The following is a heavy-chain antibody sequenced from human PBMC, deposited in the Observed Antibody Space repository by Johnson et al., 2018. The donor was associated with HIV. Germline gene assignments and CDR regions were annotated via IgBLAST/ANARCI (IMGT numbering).Heavy chain of an antibody. CDR2: ISYDGSNK. CDR1: GFTFSDAW. CDR3: ARELVVITADDAFDI. V-gene: IGHV3-30*03. D-gene: IGHD2-21*01. J-gene: IGHJ3*02. Sequence: VQLVESGGGLVTPGGSLRLSCASSGFTFSDAWMSWVRQAPGKGLEWVAVISYDGSNKYYADSVTGRFTISRDNSKNTLYLQMNSLRAEDTAVYYCARELVVITADDAFDIWGQGTMVTVSS.